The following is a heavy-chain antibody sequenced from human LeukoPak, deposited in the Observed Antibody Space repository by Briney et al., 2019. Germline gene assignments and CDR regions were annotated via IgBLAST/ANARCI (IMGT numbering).Heavy chain of an antibody. CDR1: GFTFSRYW. V-gene: IGHV3-74*01. D-gene: IGHD3-3*02. CDR3: ARAHLWPYGMDV. CDR2: TNTDGSSA. J-gene: IGHJ6*02. Sequence: GGSLRLSCAASGFTFSRYWMHWVRQAPGKGLVWVSRTNTDGSSASYADSVKGRFIISRDNDKDTLYLQMNSLRAEDTAVYYCARAHLWPYGMDVWGLGTTVTVSS.